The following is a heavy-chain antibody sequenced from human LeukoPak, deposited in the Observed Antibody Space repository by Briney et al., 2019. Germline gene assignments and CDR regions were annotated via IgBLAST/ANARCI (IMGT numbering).Heavy chain of an antibody. V-gene: IGHV4-39*07. CDR3: ARETRDGYNPHY. CDR1: GGSISSSSYY. CDR2: IYHNGRT. J-gene: IGHJ4*02. Sequence: SETLSLTCTVSGGSISSSSYYWGWIRQPPGKGLEWIGSIYHNGRTYHNPSLKSRVTISIDTSKNQFSLRLTSVTAADTAVYYCARETRDGYNPHYWGQGTLVTVSS. D-gene: IGHD5-24*01.